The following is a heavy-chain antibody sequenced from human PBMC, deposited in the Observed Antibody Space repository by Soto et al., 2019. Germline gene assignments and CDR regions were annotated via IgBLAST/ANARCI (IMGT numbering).Heavy chain of an antibody. D-gene: IGHD3-10*01. Sequence: GGSLRLSCAASGFTFDDYTMHWVRQAPGKGLEWVSLISWDGGSTYYADSVKGRFTISRDNSKNSLYLQMNSLRTEDTALYYWAKDMEAYYYGSGSYCYGMDVWGQGTTVTVSS. CDR2: ISWDGGST. CDR1: GFTFDDYT. CDR3: AKDMEAYYYGSGSYCYGMDV. J-gene: IGHJ6*02. V-gene: IGHV3-43*01.